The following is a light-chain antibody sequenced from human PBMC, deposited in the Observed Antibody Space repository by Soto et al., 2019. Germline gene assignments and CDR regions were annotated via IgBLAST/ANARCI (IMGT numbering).Light chain of an antibody. CDR2: GNN. V-gene: IGLV1-40*01. Sequence: QAVVTQPPSVSGAPGQRVTISCTGSSSNIGAGYDVHWYQQLPGTAPKLLIHGNNNRPSGVPDRFSGSKSGTSASLAISGLQAEDEADYYCQSYDSSLSGSVVFGGGTQLTVL. CDR3: QSYDSSLSGSVV. J-gene: IGLJ2*01. CDR1: SSNIGAGYD.